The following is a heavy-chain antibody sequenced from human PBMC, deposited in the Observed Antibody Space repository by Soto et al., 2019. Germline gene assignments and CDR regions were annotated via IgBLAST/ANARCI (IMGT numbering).Heavy chain of an antibody. CDR2: INYSGSSSYTEDT. D-gene: IGHD7-27*01. V-gene: IGHV4-31*03. CDR3: TREDRFTNGAIDH. CDR1: GVPISSGYY. Sequence: PSETLSLTCTVSGVPISSGYYWSWIRQFPGKGLEWIGYINYSGSSSYTEDTYYNPSLKSRISISGDRSKNQFSLRLSSVTAADTAVYFCTREDRFTNGAIDHWGQGTLVTVSS. J-gene: IGHJ1*01.